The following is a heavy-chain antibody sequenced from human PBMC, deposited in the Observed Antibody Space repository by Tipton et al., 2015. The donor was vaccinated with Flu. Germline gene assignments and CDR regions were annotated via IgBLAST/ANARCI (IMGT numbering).Heavy chain of an antibody. CDR2: ISGSGGST. Sequence: SLRLSCAASGFTFSSYAMSWVRQAPGKGLEWVSAISGSGGSTYYADSVKGRFTISRDNSKNTLYLQMNSLRAEDTAVYYCAKYHRPFFWSGYYDYWGQGTLVTVSS. CDR1: GFTFSSYA. CDR3: AKYHRPFFWSGYYDY. V-gene: IGHV3-23*01. D-gene: IGHD3-3*01. J-gene: IGHJ4*02.